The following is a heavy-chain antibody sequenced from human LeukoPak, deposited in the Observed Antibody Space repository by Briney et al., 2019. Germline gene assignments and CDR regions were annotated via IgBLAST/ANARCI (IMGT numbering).Heavy chain of an antibody. CDR1: GGSISSYY. V-gene: IGHV4-4*07. J-gene: IGHJ5*02. CDR3: ARAGTMVRGVIPTTWFDP. Sequence: PSETLSLTCTVSGGSISSYYWSWIRQPAGKGLEWIGRIYTSGSTNYNPSLKSRVTMSVDTSKNQFSLKLSSVTAADTAVYYCARAGTMVRGVIPTTWFDPWGQGTLVTVSS. D-gene: IGHD3-10*01. CDR2: IYTSGST.